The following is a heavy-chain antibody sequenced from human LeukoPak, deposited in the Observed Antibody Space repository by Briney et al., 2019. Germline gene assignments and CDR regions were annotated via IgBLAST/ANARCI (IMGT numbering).Heavy chain of an antibody. D-gene: IGHD2-15*01. CDR3: AKGTVRSCSGPSCYPLDS. J-gene: IGHJ4*02. CDR1: GFTFSSYA. Sequence: EGSLRLSCAASGFTFSSYAMTWVRQAPVKGLEWLSVVTDTGGNTYHADSVKGRFTISRDNSKNTVYLEMNSLRVEDTAVYYCAKGTVRSCSGPSCYPLDSWGQGTLVTVSS. CDR2: VTDTGGNT. V-gene: IGHV3-23*01.